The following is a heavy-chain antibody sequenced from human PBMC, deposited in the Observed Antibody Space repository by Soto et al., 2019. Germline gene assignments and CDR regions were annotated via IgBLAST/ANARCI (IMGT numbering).Heavy chain of an antibody. CDR3: ARSLITMVPDAD. Sequence: QLQLQESGPGLVKPSETLSLTCTVSGGSISSSSYYWGWIRQPPGKGLEWIGSIYYSGSTYYNPSLKGRVTISVDTAKNQFSLKLSSVTAADTAVYYCARSLITMVPDADLGQGTLVTVSS. V-gene: IGHV4-39*01. D-gene: IGHD3-10*01. J-gene: IGHJ4*02. CDR1: GGSISSSSYY. CDR2: IYYSGST.